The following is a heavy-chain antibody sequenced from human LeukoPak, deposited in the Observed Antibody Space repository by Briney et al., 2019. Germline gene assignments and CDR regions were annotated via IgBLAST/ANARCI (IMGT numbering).Heavy chain of an antibody. CDR3: ARTLRGGWYYFDY. V-gene: IGHV4-59*01. J-gene: IGHJ4*02. Sequence: SETLSLTCTVSGASISSYYWSWIRQPPGKGLEWIAFIYYSGSTNYNPSLKSRVTISVDTSKSQFSLKLSSVTAADTAVYYCARTLRGGWYYFDYWGQGTLVTVSS. D-gene: IGHD6-19*01. CDR2: IYYSGST. CDR1: GASISSYY.